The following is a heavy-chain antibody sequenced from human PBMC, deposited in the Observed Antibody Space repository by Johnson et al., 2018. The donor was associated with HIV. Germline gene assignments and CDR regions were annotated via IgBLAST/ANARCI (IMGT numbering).Heavy chain of an antibody. D-gene: IGHD1-1*01. Sequence: VQLVESGGGLVQPGGSLRLSCAASGFMFSRYWMSWVHQAPGKGLEWVANIKQDGSQKYYVDSVKGRFTISRDNAKNSLYVQMNSLRAEDTAMYYCTGGWYNLSAFDIWGQGTMVTVSS. CDR1: GFMFSRYW. V-gene: IGHV3-7*01. CDR2: IKQDGSQK. CDR3: TGGWYNLSAFDI. J-gene: IGHJ3*02.